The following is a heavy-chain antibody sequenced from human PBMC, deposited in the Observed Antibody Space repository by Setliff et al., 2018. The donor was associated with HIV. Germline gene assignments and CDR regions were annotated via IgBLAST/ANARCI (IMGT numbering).Heavy chain of an antibody. V-gene: IGHV4-38-2*01. Sequence: KSSETLSLTCAVSGYSISTAYYWGWIRQPPGKGLEWIGSVYHSGTTYYNPSLKSRVTISVDMSNNQFSLKVTSVTAADTAVYYCMRGRSITIFGVAHFDFWGQGTQVTVSS. J-gene: IGHJ4*02. D-gene: IGHD3-3*01. CDR2: VYHSGTT. CDR3: MRGRSITIFGVAHFDF. CDR1: GYSISTAYY.